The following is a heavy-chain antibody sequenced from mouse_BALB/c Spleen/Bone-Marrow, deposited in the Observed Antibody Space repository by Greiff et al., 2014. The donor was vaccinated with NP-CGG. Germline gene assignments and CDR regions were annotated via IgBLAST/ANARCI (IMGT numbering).Heavy chain of an antibody. J-gene: IGHJ3*01. CDR2: INTNGGDT. CDR3: ARGVDYVSWFAY. V-gene: IGHV5-6-3*01. D-gene: IGHD2-4*01. CDR1: GFTFSSYG. Sequence: EVKLVESGGGLVQPGGSLKLSCAASGFTFSSYGMSWVRQTPDKRLEFVATINTNGGDTYYPDSVKGRFTISRDNAKNTLYLQMSRLESEDTAMYYGARGVDYVSWFAYWGQGTLVTVSA.